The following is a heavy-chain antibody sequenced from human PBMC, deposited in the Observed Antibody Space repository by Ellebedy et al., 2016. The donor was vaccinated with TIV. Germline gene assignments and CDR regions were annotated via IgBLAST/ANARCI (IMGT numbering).Heavy chain of an antibody. CDR3: ASGAAFAWELAAY. D-gene: IGHD1-7*01. CDR1: GFTFNNAW. J-gene: IGHJ4*02. CDR2: ISHSGTP. Sequence: ESLKISXAASGFTFNNAWMSWVRQAPGKGLEWIGDISHSGTPNYNPSLKSRITISVDTSKNQFSLSLTSVTAADTAVYYCASGAAFAWELAAYWGRGTLVTVSS. V-gene: IGHV4-34*01.